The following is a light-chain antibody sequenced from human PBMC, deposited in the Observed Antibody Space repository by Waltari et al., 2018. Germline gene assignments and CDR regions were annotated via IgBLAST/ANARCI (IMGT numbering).Light chain of an antibody. CDR3: GTWDSGPNNGV. CDR1: SSNIGNNY. CDR2: ENN. V-gene: IGLV1-51*01. J-gene: IGLJ3*02. Sequence: QSVLTQPPSISAAPGQKVTISCSGSSSNIGNNYVSWFQQLPGTAPKLLIYENNKRPSGIPDRVSGSKSGTSATLAITGLQTGDEAHYYCGTWDSGPNNGVFGGGTKVTVL.